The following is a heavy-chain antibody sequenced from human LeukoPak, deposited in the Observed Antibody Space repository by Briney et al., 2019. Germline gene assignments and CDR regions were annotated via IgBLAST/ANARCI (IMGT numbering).Heavy chain of an antibody. V-gene: IGHV3-9*03. CDR3: AKVAMVRGEGAFDI. J-gene: IGHJ3*02. D-gene: IGHD3-10*01. Sequence: GGSLRLSCAASGFTFDDYAMHWVRQAPGKGLEWVSGISWNSGSIGYADSVKGRFTISRDNAKNSLYLQMNSLRAEDMALYYCAKVAMVRGEGAFDIWGQGTMVTVSS. CDR2: ISWNSGSI. CDR1: GFTFDDYA.